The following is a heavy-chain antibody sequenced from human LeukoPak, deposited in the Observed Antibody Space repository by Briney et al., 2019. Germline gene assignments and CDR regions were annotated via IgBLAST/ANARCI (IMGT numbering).Heavy chain of an antibody. CDR1: GFIIISYR. J-gene: IGHJ4*02. CDR3: ARGASSWYSTSPNFDY. V-gene: IGHV3-7*01. CDR2: IKQDGSEK. Sequence: GESLRLSCAASGFIIISYRMSWVRQAPGKGLEWVANIKQDGSEKYYVDSVKGRFTISRDNAKNSLYLQMNSLRAEDTAVYFCARGASSWYSTSPNFDYWGQGTLVTVSS. D-gene: IGHD6-13*01.